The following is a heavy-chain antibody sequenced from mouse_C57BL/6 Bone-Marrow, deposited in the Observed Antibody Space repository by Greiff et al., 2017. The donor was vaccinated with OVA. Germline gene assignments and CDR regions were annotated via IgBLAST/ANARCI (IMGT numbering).Heavy chain of an antibody. CDR1: GYTFTSYW. CDR2: INPSNGGT. CDR3: ARSRGYYGSSSPFAY. V-gene: IGHV1-53*01. J-gene: IGHJ3*01. Sequence: QVQLQQPGTELVQPGASVKLSCKASGYTFTSYWMHWVKQRPGQGLEWIGNINPSNGGTNYNEKFKSKATLTVDKSSSTAYMQLSSLTSEDSAVYYCARSRGYYGSSSPFAYWGQGTLVTVSA. D-gene: IGHD1-1*01.